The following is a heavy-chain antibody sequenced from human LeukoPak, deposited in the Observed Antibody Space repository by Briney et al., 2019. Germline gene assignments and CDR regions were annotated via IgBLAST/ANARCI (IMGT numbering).Heavy chain of an antibody. CDR1: GFTFSSYA. Sequence: PGGSLRLSCAASGFTFSSYAMSWVRQAPGKWLEWVSAISGSGGSTYYADSVKGRFTISRDNSKNTLYLQMNSLRAEDTAVYYCAKDLASRYCSGGSCYGWFDPWGQGTLVTVSS. D-gene: IGHD2-15*01. CDR2: ISGSGGST. CDR3: AKDLASRYCSGGSCYGWFDP. V-gene: IGHV3-23*01. J-gene: IGHJ5*02.